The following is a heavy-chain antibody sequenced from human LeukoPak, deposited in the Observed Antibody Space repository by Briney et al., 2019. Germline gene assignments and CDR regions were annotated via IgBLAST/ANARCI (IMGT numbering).Heavy chain of an antibody. V-gene: IGHV3-21*01. CDR3: ARKVDDIAMPYLDW. CDR1: GFTFSSYA. D-gene: IGHD2-2*01. CDR2: ISYDSNFI. Sequence: PGGSLRLSCAASGFTFSSYAMHWVRQAPEKGLEWVSSISYDSNFIYYADSVKGRFTISRDNARNSLYLQMNSLRAEDTAVYYCARKVDDIAMPYLDWWGQGTLVTVSS. J-gene: IGHJ4*02.